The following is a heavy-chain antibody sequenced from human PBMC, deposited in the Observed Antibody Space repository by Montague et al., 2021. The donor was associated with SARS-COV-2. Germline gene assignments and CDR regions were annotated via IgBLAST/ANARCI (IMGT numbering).Heavy chain of an antibody. CDR1: FGSISTYY. V-gene: IGHV4-59*01. CDR2: IFYNGST. J-gene: IGHJ5*01. CDR3: ARQDAWAYCGDECYRGWFDS. D-gene: IGHD2-21*01. Sequence: SETLSLTCTVSFGSISTYYWSWIRQPGGKGLEWIGFIFYNGSTKYNPSLKRRVSISLDTSKNQFSLKLSSVTAADTAVYYCARQDAWAYCGDECYRGWFDSWGQGTLVTVSS.